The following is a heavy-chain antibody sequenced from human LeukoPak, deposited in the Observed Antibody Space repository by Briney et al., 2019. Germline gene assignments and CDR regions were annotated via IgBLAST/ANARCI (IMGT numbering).Heavy chain of an antibody. J-gene: IGHJ4*02. V-gene: IGHV3-23*01. CDR1: GFTFSSYA. CDR2: ITYNGDDR. CDR3: ARDGSWGWAQYDH. D-gene: IGHD5-24*01. Sequence: GGSLRLSCAVSGFTFSSYAMGWVRQAPGKGLEWVAGITYNGDDRNYADSVKGRFTISRDNSKSTLDLQMNSLRAEDTALYYCARDGSWGWAQYDHWGQGILVTVSS.